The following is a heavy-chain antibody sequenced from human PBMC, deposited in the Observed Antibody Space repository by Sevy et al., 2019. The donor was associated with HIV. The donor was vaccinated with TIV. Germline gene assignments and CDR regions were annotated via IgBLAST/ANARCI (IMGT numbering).Heavy chain of an antibody. J-gene: IGHJ5*02. V-gene: IGHV1-69*13. CDR2: IIPIFGTA. D-gene: IGHD6-6*01. CDR1: GGTFSSYA. CDR3: ARGRDGSSPLDWFDP. Sequence: ASVKVSCKASGGTFSSYAISWVRQAPGQGLEWMGGIIPIFGTANYAQKFQGRVTITADESTGTAYMGLSSLRSEDTAVYYCARGRDGSSPLDWFDPLGQGTLVTVSS.